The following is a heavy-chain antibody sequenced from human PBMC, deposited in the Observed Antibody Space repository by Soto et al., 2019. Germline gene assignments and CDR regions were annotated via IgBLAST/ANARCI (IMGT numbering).Heavy chain of an antibody. D-gene: IGHD1-26*01. CDR1: NGSVSSGSYY. CDR2: IYYNGNT. V-gene: IGHV4-61*01. CDR3: ARYSGSGHARIMDV. J-gene: IGHJ6*02. Sequence: QVQLQESGPGLVKPSETLSLTCTVSNGSVSSGSYYWNWIRQPPGSGLEWIGYIYYNGNTNYNPALRSRLTLAVDTSKNPFSLQLTSVTAADAAVDYCARYSGSGHARIMDVWGHGPTVAVSS.